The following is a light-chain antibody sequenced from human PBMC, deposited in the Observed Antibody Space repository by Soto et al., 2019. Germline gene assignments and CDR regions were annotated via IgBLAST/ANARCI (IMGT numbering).Light chain of an antibody. J-gene: IGKJ1*01. Sequence: DIQMTQSPSTLSASVGDRVTITCRASQGISAWLAWYQQKPGKAPKLLIFDASTLESGVPSRFSGSGSGTEYTLTISSLQPDDFATYYCQQYKSYSPWTFGQGTKVEIQ. V-gene: IGKV1-5*01. CDR1: QGISAW. CDR3: QQYKSYSPWT. CDR2: DAS.